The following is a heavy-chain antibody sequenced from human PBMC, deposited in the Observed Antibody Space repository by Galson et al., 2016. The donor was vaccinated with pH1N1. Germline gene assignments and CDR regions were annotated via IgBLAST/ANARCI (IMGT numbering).Heavy chain of an antibody. CDR2: INQDGSVK. V-gene: IGHV3-7*05. D-gene: IGHD3-3*01. Sequence: SLRLSCAASGFTFSSYWMTWVRQAPGKGLEWVANINQDGSVKYYVDSVKGRFTISRDNAKNSLYLQMNSLRAEDTAVYYCAGDIGGRGSYWGQGTLVTVSS. CDR1: GFTFSSYW. J-gene: IGHJ4*02. CDR3: AGDIGGRGSY.